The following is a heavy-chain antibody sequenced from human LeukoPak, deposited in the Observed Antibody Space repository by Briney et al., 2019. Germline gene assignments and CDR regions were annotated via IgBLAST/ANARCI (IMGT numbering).Heavy chain of an antibody. D-gene: IGHD5-12*01. CDR3: ARGPYSDYDFRRLYNWFDP. CDR2: IYTSGST. Sequence: PSETLSLTCTVSGGSISSYYWSWIRQPAGKGLEWIGRIYTSGSTNYNPSLKSRVTMSVDTSKTQFSLKLSSVTAADTAVYYCARGPYSDYDFRRLYNWFDPCGQGTLVTVSS. CDR1: GGSISSYY. V-gene: IGHV4-4*07. J-gene: IGHJ5*02.